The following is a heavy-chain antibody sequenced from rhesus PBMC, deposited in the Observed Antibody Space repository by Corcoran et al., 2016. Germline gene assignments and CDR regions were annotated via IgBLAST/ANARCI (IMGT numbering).Heavy chain of an antibody. V-gene: IGHV3-116*02. CDR1: GFTFSDYY. CDR2: IRNKANGGTA. D-gene: IGHD2-21*01. J-gene: IGHJ3*01. Sequence: EVRLVESGGGLVQPGGSLRLSWAASGFTFSDYYMSWVRQAPGKGPEWVGFIRNKANGGTAEYAASVKGRFTISRDDSKSIASLQMNSLKTEDTAVYYCARGYCTGSGCYSDAFDFWGQGLRVTVSS. CDR3: ARGYCTGSGCYSDAFDF.